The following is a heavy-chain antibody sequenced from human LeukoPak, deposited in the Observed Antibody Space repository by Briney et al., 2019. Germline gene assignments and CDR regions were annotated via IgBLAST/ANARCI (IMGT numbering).Heavy chain of an antibody. D-gene: IGHD5-18*01. J-gene: IGHJ6*03. V-gene: IGHV4-34*01. CDR3: ARGSTAQYYYYYYYMDV. CDR1: GGSFSGHY. Sequence: SETLSLTCGVYGGSFSGHYWSWIRQPPGKGLEWIGEINHSGSTNYNPSLKSRVTISVDTSKNQFSLKLSSVTAADTAVYYCARGSTAQYYYYYYYMDVWGKGTTVTVSS. CDR2: INHSGST.